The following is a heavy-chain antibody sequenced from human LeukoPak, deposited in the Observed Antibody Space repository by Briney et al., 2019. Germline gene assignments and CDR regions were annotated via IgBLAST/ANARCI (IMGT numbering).Heavy chain of an antibody. CDR1: GDSISTSY. J-gene: IGHJ4*02. V-gene: IGHV4-4*07. D-gene: IGHD3-16*01. CDR2: IFASGET. Sequence: PSETLSLTCTVSGDSISTSYRSWIRQPAGKRMEWIGRIFASGETNYNPSLESRVIMLRDTSNNQFFLILTSVTAADTAVYYCARHLRGGWPNSFDYWGQGTLVTVSS. CDR3: ARHLRGGWPNSFDY.